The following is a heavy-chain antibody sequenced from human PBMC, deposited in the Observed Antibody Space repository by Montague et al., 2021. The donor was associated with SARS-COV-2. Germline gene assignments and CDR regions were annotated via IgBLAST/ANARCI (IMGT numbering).Heavy chain of an antibody. CDR2: IYYSGST. Sequence: SETLSLTCTVSGGSISTSSYYWGWIRQPPGKGLEWIGSIYYSGSTYYNPSLKSRVTISVDTSKNQFSLKLTSVTAADTAVYYCARRCSGTTVHYYNYGMDVWGQGTTVTVSS. V-gene: IGHV4-39*01. CDR1: GGSISTSSYY. D-gene: IGHD1-26*01. J-gene: IGHJ6*02. CDR3: ARRCSGTTVHYYNYGMDV.